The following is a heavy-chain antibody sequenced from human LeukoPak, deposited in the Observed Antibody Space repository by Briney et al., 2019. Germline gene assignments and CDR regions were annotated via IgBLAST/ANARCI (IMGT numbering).Heavy chain of an antibody. D-gene: IGHD5-24*01. CDR3: AKGRWLQRPRGFDY. Sequence: PGGSLRLSCAASGYTFSSYAMSWVRQAPGKGLEWVSAISGSGGSTYYADSVKGRFTISRDNSKNTLYLQMNSLRTEDTAVYYCAKGRWLQRPRGFDYWGQGTLVTVSS. CDR2: ISGSGGST. J-gene: IGHJ4*02. CDR1: GYTFSSYA. V-gene: IGHV3-23*01.